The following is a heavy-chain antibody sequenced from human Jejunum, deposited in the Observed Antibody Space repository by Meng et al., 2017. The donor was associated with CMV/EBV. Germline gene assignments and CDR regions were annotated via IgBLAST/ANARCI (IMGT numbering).Heavy chain of an antibody. Sequence: LSCAAAGFTLSGSNVRWGRQASGKGLEWVGRISRKADNFATAYAASLRDRFTISRDDSKNTAYLQMNGLGTEDTAVYYCMSAVESRKWGHRTLVTVSS. CDR2: ISRKADNFAT. CDR1: GFTLSGSN. V-gene: IGHV3-73*01. CDR3: MSAVESRK. J-gene: IGHJ4*01.